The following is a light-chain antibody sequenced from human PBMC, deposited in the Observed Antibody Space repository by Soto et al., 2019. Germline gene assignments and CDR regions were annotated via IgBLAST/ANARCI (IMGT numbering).Light chain of an antibody. CDR1: QSVSSY. Sequence: EIVLTQSPAILSLSPGERATLSCRASQSVSSYLAWYQQKPGQAPRLLIYAASNRATGIPARFSGSGSGTDFTLTISSLEPEDFAVYYCQQRSNWPPSTFGQGTRLEI. J-gene: IGKJ5*01. CDR2: AAS. V-gene: IGKV3-11*01. CDR3: QQRSNWPPST.